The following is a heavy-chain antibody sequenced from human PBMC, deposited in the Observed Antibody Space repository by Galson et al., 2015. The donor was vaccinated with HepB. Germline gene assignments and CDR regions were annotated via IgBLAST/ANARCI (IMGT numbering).Heavy chain of an antibody. CDR3: ARGGGSSWYEYYGMDV. V-gene: IGHV6-1*01. J-gene: IGHJ6*02. Sequence: CAISGDSVSSNSAAWNWIRQSPSRGLEWLGRTYYRSKWYNDYAVSVKSRITINPDTSKNQFSLQLNSVTPEDTAVYYCARGGGSSWYEYYGMDVWGQGTTVTVSS. CDR1: GDSVSSNSAA. CDR2: TYYRSKWYN. D-gene: IGHD6-13*01.